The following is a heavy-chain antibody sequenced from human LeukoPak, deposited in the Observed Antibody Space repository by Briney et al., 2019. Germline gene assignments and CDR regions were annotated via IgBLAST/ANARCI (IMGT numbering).Heavy chain of an antibody. Sequence: SETLSLTCTVSGGSISSGSYYWSWTRQPAGKGLEWIGRIYTSGSTNYNPSLKSRVTISVDTSKNQFSLKLSSVTAADTAVYYCARLSLFADPFDYWGQGTLVTVSS. CDR2: IYTSGST. J-gene: IGHJ4*02. CDR1: GGSISSGSYY. CDR3: ARLSLFADPFDY. V-gene: IGHV4-61*02. D-gene: IGHD3-16*02.